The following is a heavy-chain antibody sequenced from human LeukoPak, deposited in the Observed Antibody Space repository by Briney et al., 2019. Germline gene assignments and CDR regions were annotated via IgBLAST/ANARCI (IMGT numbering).Heavy chain of an antibody. D-gene: IGHD2-2*01. J-gene: IGHJ3*02. CDR1: GFTFDDSA. CDR2: ISWNSGSK. V-gene: IGHV3-9*03. CDR3: VKGLRYQLLFGAFDI. Sequence: GGSLRLSCAASGFTFDDSAMHWVRQAPGKGLEWVSGISWNSGSKGYADSVKGRFTISRDNAKNSLYLQMNSLRAEDMALYYCVKGLRYQLLFGAFDIWGQGTMVTVSS.